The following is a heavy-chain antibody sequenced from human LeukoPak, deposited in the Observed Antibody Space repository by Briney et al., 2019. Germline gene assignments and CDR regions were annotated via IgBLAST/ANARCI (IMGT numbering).Heavy chain of an antibody. CDR2: IYSGGST. V-gene: IGHV3-53*01. D-gene: IGHD3-10*01. CDR3: ARAAGDYYGSGSPNYFDY. CDR1: GFIFSSYA. J-gene: IGHJ4*02. Sequence: GGSLRLSCAASGFIFSSYAMSWVRQAPGKGLEWVSVIYSGGSTYYADSVKGRFTISRDNSKNTLYLQMNSLRAEDTAVYYCARAAGDYYGSGSPNYFDYWGQGTLVTVSS.